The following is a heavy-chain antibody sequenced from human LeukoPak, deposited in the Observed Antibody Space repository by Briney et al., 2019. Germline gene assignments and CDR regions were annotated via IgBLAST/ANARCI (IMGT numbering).Heavy chain of an antibody. CDR2: IYNKGNT. CDR3: ARGGDDSSGWAVGFDY. CDR1: GGSMSSGNNY. Sequence: SETLSLTCTVSGGSMSSGNNYWSWIRQSPGKGLEWIGYIYNKGNTNYNPSLKSRATISVDTSRNQFSLKMTSVTAADTAVYYCARGGDDSSGWAVGFDYWGQGTLVTVSS. D-gene: IGHD6-19*01. J-gene: IGHJ4*02. V-gene: IGHV4-61*01.